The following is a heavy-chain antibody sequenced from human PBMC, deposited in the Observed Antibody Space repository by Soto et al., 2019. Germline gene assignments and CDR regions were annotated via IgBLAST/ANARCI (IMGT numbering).Heavy chain of an antibody. J-gene: IGHJ6*02. CDR1: GYTFTGYY. V-gene: IGHV1-2*04. CDR3: ARSISTGYSRSGMGYYGMYV. D-gene: IGHD6-13*01. CDR2: INPNSGGT. Sequence: GASVKVSCKASGYTFTGYYMHWVRQAPGQGLEWMGWINPNSGGTNYAQKFQGWVTMTRDTSISTAYMELSRLRSDDTAVYYCARSISTGYSRSGMGYYGMYVWGQGTTVTVSS.